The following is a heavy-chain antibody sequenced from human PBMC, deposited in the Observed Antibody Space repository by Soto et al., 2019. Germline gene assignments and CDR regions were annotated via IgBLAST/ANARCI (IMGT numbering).Heavy chain of an antibody. J-gene: IGHJ6*02. CDR2: IIPIFGTA. Sequence: QVQLVQSGAEVKKPGSSVKVSCKASGGTFSSYAISWVRQAPGQGLEWMGGIIPIFGTANYAQKFQGRVTITADESTSTAYMELSSLSSEDTAVYYCARDWEIAAASNYYYYGMDVWGQGTTVTVSS. D-gene: IGHD6-13*01. V-gene: IGHV1-69*01. CDR1: GGTFSSYA. CDR3: ARDWEIAAASNYYYYGMDV.